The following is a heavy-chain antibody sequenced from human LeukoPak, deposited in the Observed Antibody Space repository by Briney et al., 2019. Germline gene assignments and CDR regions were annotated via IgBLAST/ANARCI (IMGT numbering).Heavy chain of an antibody. J-gene: IGHJ4*02. Sequence: SVKVSCEASGGTFSTLDISWVRQAPGHGLEWMGGIIPLFGPANYAQKFQDRVTIIADESTTTAYMELSSLRSEDTAVYYCARLGSGYDPGDFWGQGTLVTVST. V-gene: IGHV1-69*13. CDR2: IIPLFGPA. CDR3: ARLGSGYDPGDF. D-gene: IGHD5-12*01. CDR1: GGTFSTLD.